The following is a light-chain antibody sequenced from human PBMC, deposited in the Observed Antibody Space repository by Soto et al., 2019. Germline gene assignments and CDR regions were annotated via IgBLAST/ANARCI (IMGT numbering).Light chain of an antibody. CDR2: SAS. CDR3: HQYNNWTPWT. Sequence: EVVMTQSPATLSVSPGERATLSCRASQSVSSNLAWYQQKPGQAPSILIYSASTRTTGIPARFSGSGSGTEVSFTTSSRQSEDFAVDYYHQYNNWTPWTFGQGTKVEIK. J-gene: IGKJ1*01. CDR1: QSVSSN. V-gene: IGKV3-15*01.